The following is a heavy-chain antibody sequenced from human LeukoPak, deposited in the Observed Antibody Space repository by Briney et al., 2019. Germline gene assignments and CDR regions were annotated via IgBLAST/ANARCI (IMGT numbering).Heavy chain of an antibody. Sequence: SETLSLTCTVSGGSISSGGYYWSWIRQPPGKGLEWIGYIYHSGSTYYNPSLKSRVTISVGRSKNQFSLKLSSVTAADTAVYYCARASSTTEYFQHWGQGTLVTVSS. CDR2: IYHSGST. J-gene: IGHJ1*01. CDR1: GGSISSGGYY. V-gene: IGHV4-30-2*01. CDR3: ARASSTTEYFQH. D-gene: IGHD2-2*01.